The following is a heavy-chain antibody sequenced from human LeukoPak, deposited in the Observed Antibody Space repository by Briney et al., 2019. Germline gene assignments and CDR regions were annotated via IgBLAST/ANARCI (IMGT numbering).Heavy chain of an antibody. CDR2: IYTSGST. D-gene: IGHD3-22*01. V-gene: IGHV4-4*07. Sequence: SETLSLTCAVYGGSFSGYYWSWIRQPAGKGLEWIGRIYTSGSTNYNPSLKSRVTISVDTSKNQFSLKLSSVTAADTAVYYCAREALYYDSSGYYRRFDYWGQGTLVTVSS. J-gene: IGHJ4*02. CDR3: AREALYYDSSGYYRRFDY. CDR1: GGSFSGYY.